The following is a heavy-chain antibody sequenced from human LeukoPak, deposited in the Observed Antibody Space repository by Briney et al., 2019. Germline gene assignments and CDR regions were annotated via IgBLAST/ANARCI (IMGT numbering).Heavy chain of an antibody. J-gene: IGHJ4*02. V-gene: IGHV4-59*12. CDR1: GGSISSYY. Sequence: PSETLSLTCTVSGGSISSYYWSWIRQPPGKGLEWIGYIYYSGSTNYNPSLKSRVTISVDRSKNQFSLKLSSVTAADTAVYYCARDSGYSSSSGFDYWGQGTLVTVSS. D-gene: IGHD6-6*01. CDR2: IYYSGST. CDR3: ARDSGYSSSSGFDY.